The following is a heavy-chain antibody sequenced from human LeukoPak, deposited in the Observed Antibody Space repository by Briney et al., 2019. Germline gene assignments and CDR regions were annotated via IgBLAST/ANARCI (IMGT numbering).Heavy chain of an antibody. CDR1: GGSISSSY. D-gene: IGHD4-17*01. CDR3: ARDLSYGDRFWYFDL. V-gene: IGHV4-59*01. J-gene: IGHJ2*01. Sequence: SETLTLTCTVSGGSISSSYWSWIRQPPGKGLEWIGYIYYSGSTNYNPSLKSRVTISVDTSKNQFSLKLSSVTAADTAVYYCARDLSYGDRFWYFDLWGRGTLVTVSS. CDR2: IYYSGST.